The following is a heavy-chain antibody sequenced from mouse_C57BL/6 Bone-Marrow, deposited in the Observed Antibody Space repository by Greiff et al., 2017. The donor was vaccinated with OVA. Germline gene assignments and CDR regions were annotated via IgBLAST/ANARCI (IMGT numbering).Heavy chain of an antibody. J-gene: IGHJ1*03. D-gene: IGHD1-1*01. CDR2: IDPENGDT. CDR3: TIPHYCGSHWYFDV. Sequence: VQLQQSGAELVRPGASVKLSCTASGFNIKDDYMHWVKQRPEQGLEWIGWIDPENGDTKYASKFQGKATITADTSSNTAYLQLSSLTSEDTAVYYCTIPHYCGSHWYFDVWGTGTTVTVSS. CDR1: GFNIKDDY. V-gene: IGHV14-4*01.